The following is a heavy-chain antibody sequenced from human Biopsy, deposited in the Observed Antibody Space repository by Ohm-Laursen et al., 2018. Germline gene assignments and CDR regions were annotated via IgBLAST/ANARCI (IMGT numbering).Heavy chain of an antibody. J-gene: IGHJ2*01. CDR1: GFTFTSYA. CDR3: ARDGKQWDYSTYFSWHFDL. Sequence: RSLRLSCAASGFTFTSYAMRWVRQAPGKGLEWVAVISYDGSGEYYADSLQGRFIISRDNPKNTVDLQMNSLRAEDTAVYFCARDGKQWDYSTYFSWHFDLWGRGTLVTVSS. CDR2: ISYDGSGE. D-gene: IGHD4-11*01. V-gene: IGHV3-30*03.